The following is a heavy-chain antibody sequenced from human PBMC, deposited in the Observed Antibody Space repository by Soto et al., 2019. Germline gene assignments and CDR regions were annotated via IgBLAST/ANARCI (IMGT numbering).Heavy chain of an antibody. V-gene: IGHV3-33*01. CDR2: IWYDGSNK. CDR3: ARDRLRYSSTWGAFDI. CDR1: GFTFSSYG. D-gene: IGHD6-13*01. Sequence: SLRLSCAASGFTFSSYGMHWVRQAPGKGLEWVAVIWYDGSNKYSADSVKGRFTISRDNSKNTLYLQMNSLRAEDTAVYYCARDRLRYSSTWGAFDIWGQGTMVTVSS. J-gene: IGHJ3*02.